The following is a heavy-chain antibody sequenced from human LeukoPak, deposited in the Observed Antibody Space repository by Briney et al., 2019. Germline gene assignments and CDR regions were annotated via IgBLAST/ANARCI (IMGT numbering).Heavy chain of an antibody. J-gene: IGHJ4*02. CDR3: AREQVRMGWSFDY. Sequence: GGSLRLSCAASGFTFSSYAMHWVRQAPGKGLEWVAVISYDGSNKYYADSVKGRFTISRDNSKNTLYLQMNSLGAEDTAVYYCAREQVRMGWSFDYWGQGTLVTVSS. CDR2: ISYDGSNK. D-gene: IGHD2-8*01. CDR1: GFTFSSYA. V-gene: IGHV3-30*04.